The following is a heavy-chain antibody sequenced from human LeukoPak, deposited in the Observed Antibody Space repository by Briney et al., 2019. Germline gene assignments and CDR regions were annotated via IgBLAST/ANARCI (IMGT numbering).Heavy chain of an antibody. J-gene: IGHJ4*02. D-gene: IGHD3-22*01. Sequence: SETLSLTCTVSGGSISSGGYYWSWIRQPAGKGLEWIGRIYTSGNTNYNPSLKSRATISVDTSKNQFSLKLSSVTAADTAVYYCARSRLRITMIVSDYWGQGTLVTVSS. CDR1: GGSISSGGYY. CDR3: ARSRLRITMIVSDY. CDR2: IYTSGNT. V-gene: IGHV4-61*02.